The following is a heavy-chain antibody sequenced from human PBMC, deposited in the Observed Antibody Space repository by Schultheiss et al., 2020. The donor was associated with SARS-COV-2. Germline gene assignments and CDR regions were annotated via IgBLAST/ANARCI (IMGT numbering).Heavy chain of an antibody. CDR1: GFTFSSYA. CDR3: ASSYYDHDAFDI. Sequence: GGSLRLSCAASGFTFSSYAMHWVRQAPGKGLEWVSSISSSSSYIYYADSVKGRFTISRDNAKNSLYLQMNSLRAEDTAVYYCASSYYDHDAFDIWGQGTMVTVSS. J-gene: IGHJ3*02. V-gene: IGHV3-21*01. CDR2: ISSSSSYI. D-gene: IGHD3-22*01.